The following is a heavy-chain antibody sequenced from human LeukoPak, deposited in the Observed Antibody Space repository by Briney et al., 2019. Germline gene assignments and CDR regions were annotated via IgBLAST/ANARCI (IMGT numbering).Heavy chain of an antibody. CDR2: INPNSGGT. J-gene: IGHJ5*02. D-gene: IGHD6-6*01. CDR1: GYTFTGYY. Sequence: ASVKVSCKASGYTFTGYYMHWARQAPGQGLEWMGWINPNSGGTNYAQKFQGRVTMTRDTSISTAYMELSRLRYDDTAVYYCARGGIAARPFSWFDPWGQGTLVTVSS. V-gene: IGHV1-2*02. CDR3: ARGGIAARPFSWFDP.